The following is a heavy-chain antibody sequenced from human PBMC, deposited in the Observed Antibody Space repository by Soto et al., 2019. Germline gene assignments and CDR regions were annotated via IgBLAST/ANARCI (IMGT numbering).Heavy chain of an antibody. D-gene: IGHD5-12*01. Sequence: RASVKVSCKASGYTFTSYGISWVRQAPGQGLEWMGWISAYNGNTNYAQKLQGRVTMTTDTSTSTAYMELGSLRSDDTAVYYCARDXMVATINPSSYYYGMDVWGQGTTVTVSS. CDR3: ARDXMVATINPSSYYYGMDV. CDR2: ISAYNGNT. CDR1: GYTFTSYG. J-gene: IGHJ6*02. V-gene: IGHV1-18*01.